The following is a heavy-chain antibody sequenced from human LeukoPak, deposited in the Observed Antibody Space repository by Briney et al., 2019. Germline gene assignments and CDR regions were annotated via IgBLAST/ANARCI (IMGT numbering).Heavy chain of an antibody. J-gene: IGHJ4*02. D-gene: IGHD3-22*01. CDR1: GYSFANYW. V-gene: IGHV5-51*01. CDR3: ARFAYGSDYFPGHY. Sequence: GESLKISCKGSGYSFANYWIGWVRQMPGKGLEWMGIIFPGDSDTRYSPSFQGQVSISADKSISTAYLQWGSLKASDTAMYYCARFAYGSDYFPGHYWGQGTLVTVSS. CDR2: IFPGDSDT.